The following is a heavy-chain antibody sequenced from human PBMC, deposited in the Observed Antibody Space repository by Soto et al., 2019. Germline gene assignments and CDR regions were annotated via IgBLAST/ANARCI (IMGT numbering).Heavy chain of an antibody. CDR2: INPNSGGT. D-gene: IGHD3-22*01. CDR3: ARTLTMIVVVISPFDY. V-gene: IGHV1-2*02. Sequence: GASVKVSCKASGYTFTGYYMHWVRQAPGQGLEWMGWINPNSGGTNYAQKFQGRVTMTRDTSISTAYMELSRLRFDDTAVYYCARTLTMIVVVISPFDYWGQGTLVTVSS. J-gene: IGHJ4*02. CDR1: GYTFTGYY.